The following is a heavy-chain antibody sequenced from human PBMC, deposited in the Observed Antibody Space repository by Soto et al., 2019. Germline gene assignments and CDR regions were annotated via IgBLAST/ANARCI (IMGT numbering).Heavy chain of an antibody. V-gene: IGHV1-69*01. J-gene: IGHJ6*02. D-gene: IGHD3-3*01. CDR2: IFPIFGTA. CDR1: EGTFSSYA. CDR3: ARDIAKGDFWSGYPYYYGMDV. Sequence: QVQLVQSGAEVKKPGSSVKVSCKASEGTFSSYAISWVRQAPGQGLEWMGGIFPIFGTANYVHKFQGRVTITVDESTSTAYMELSSLRSEDTAVYYCARDIAKGDFWSGYPYYYGMDVWGQGTMVTVSS.